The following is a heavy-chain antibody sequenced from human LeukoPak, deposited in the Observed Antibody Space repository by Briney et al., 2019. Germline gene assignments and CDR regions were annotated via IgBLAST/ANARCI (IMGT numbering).Heavy chain of an antibody. CDR2: IWYDGSNK. V-gene: IGHV3-33*01. CDR1: GFTFSSYG. J-gene: IGHJ4*02. D-gene: IGHD5-12*01. CDR3: ARARGVVATIPFDY. Sequence: SGGSLRLSCAASGFTFSSYGMHWVRQALGKGLEWVAVIWYDGSNKYYADSVKGRFTISRDNSKNTLYLQMNSLRAEDTAVYYCARARGVVATIPFDYWGQGTLVTVSS.